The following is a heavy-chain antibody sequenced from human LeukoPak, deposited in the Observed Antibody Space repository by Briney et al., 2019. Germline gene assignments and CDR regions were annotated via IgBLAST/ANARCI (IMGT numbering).Heavy chain of an antibody. Sequence: AETLTLTCAVYGGSFSGYYWSWIRQPPGKGLEWIGEINHSGSTNYNPSLKSRVTIPVDTSKNQFSLKLSSVTAADTAVYYCARGRGYCSGGSCYLDYWGQGTLVTVSS. CDR2: INHSGST. CDR1: GGSFSGYY. V-gene: IGHV4-34*01. CDR3: ARGRGYCSGGSCYLDY. D-gene: IGHD2-15*01. J-gene: IGHJ4*02.